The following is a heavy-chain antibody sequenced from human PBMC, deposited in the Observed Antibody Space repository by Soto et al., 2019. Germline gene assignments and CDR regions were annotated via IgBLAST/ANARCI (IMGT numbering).Heavy chain of an antibody. J-gene: IGHJ4*02. CDR1: GGSFSGYY. V-gene: IGHV4-34*01. CDR3: ARFYGSGHYFDY. CDR2: INHSGST. Sequence: SETLSLTCAVYGGSFSGYYWSWIRQPPGKGLEWIGEINHSGSTNYNPSLKSRVTISVDTSKNQFSLKLSSVTAADTAVYYCARFYGSGHYFDYWGQGTLVTVSS. D-gene: IGHD3-10*01.